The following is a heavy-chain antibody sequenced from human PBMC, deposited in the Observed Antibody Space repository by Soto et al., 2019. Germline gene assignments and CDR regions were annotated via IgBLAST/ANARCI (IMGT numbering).Heavy chain of an antibody. CDR1: GYSFTSYW. Sequence: GESLKISCKGSGYSFTSYWIGWVRQMPGKGLEWMGIIYPGDSDTRYSPSFQGQVTISADKSISTAYLQWSSLKASDTAMYYCVRQTCTNGVCYIEAFDIWGQGTMVTVSS. CDR3: VRQTCTNGVCYIEAFDI. CDR2: IYPGDSDT. D-gene: IGHD2-8*01. V-gene: IGHV5-51*01. J-gene: IGHJ3*02.